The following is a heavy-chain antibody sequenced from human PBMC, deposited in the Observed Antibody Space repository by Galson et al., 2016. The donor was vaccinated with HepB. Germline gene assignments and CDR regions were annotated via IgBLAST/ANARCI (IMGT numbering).Heavy chain of an antibody. J-gene: IGHJ3*01. CDR3: ASGGAGDCSYAFDL. V-gene: IGHV3-30*04. Sequence: GLVQPGGSLRLSCAASGFTFRDYAMHWLRQAPGKGLESVAFTSTEGIYKFYADSVRGRFSISRDNSKKTRYLQMSGLRHEDTAMYFCASGGAGDCSYAFDLGGQGTVVTVSS. D-gene: IGHD2-21*02. CDR2: TSTEGIYK. CDR1: GFTFRDYA.